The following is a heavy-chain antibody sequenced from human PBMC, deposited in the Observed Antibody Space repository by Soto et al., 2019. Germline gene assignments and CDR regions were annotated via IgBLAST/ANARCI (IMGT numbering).Heavy chain of an antibody. V-gene: IGHV3-21*01. D-gene: IGHD6-19*01. CDR3: ARGYSSGDY. J-gene: IGHJ4*02. CDR2: ISSSSSYI. CDR1: GFTFSIYT. Sequence: EVQLVESGGGLIEPGGSLRLSGAASGFTFSIYTMNWVREAPGKGLEWVSSISSSSSYIYYADSVKGRFIISRDNAKNSLYLQMNSLRAEDTAVYYCARGYSSGDYWGQGTLVTVSS.